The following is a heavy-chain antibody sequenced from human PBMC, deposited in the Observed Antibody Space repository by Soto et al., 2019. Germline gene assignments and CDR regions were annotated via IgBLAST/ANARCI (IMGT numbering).Heavy chain of an antibody. J-gene: IGHJ4*02. D-gene: IGHD2-8*01. V-gene: IGHV4-30-4*01. CDR1: GGSISSGDYY. CDR2: IYYTGSS. Sequence: QVQLQESGPGLVKPSQTLSLTCTVSGGSISSGDYYWSWIRQPPGKGLEWIGYIYYTGSSYYNPSLKSRLTISVVTSKNQCSLKLSSVPAAATAVYYCARGNESRYGTYYFDYWGRGTLVTVSS. CDR3: ARGNESRYGTYYFDY.